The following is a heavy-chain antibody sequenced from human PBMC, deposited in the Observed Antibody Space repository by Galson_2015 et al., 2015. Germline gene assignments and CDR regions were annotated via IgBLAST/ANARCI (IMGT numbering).Heavy chain of an antibody. V-gene: IGHV6-1*01. Sequence: CAISGDSVSSNSAAWNWIRQSPSRGLEWLGRTYYRSKWYNDYAVSVKSRITINPDTSKNQFSLQLNSVTPEDTAVYYCAKVDYSSSSADFDYWGQGTLVTVSS. CDR3: AKVDYSSSSADFDY. J-gene: IGHJ4*02. CDR2: TYYRSKWYN. CDR1: GDSVSSNSAA. D-gene: IGHD6-6*01.